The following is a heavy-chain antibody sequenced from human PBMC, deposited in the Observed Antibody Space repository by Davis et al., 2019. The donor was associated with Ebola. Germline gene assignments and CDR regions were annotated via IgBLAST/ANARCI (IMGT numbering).Heavy chain of an antibody. J-gene: IGHJ6*04. CDR2: MNPNSGNT. V-gene: IGHV1-8*01. CDR3: ARGGRLWFGELLYYYYGMDV. CDR1: GYTFTSYD. Sequence: ASVKVSCKASGYTFTSYDINWVRQATGQGLEWMGWMNPNSGNTGYAQKFQGRVTMTRNTSISTAYMELSSLRSEDTAVYYCARGGRLWFGELLYYYYGMDVWGKGTTVTVSS. D-gene: IGHD3-10*01.